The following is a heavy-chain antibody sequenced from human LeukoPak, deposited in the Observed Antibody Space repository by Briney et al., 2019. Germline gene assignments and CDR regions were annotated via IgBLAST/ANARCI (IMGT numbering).Heavy chain of an antibody. CDR3: AKWGRNGYTLLDC. V-gene: IGHV3-23*01. D-gene: IGHD3-16*01. CDR2: ITNSGGAT. Sequence: GGSLRLSCAASGFTFSSCAMDWVRQAPGKGLEWVSTITNSGGATYYADSVKGRFTVSRDNSQNTLYLQMNSLRADDTAIYYCAKWGRNGYTLLDCWGQGTLVTVSS. J-gene: IGHJ4*02. CDR1: GFTFSSCA.